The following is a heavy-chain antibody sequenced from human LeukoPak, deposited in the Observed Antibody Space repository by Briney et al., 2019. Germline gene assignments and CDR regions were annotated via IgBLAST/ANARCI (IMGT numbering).Heavy chain of an antibody. D-gene: IGHD3-10*01. Sequence: GESLKISCKGSGYSFTSYWIGWVRQMPGKGLEWMGIIYPGDSDTRYSPSFQGQVTISADKSISTAYLQWSSLKASDTAMYYCARGRGSGSYMGYWFDPWGQGTLVTVSS. J-gene: IGHJ5*02. CDR1: GYSFTSYW. CDR3: ARGRGSGSYMGYWFDP. CDR2: IYPGDSDT. V-gene: IGHV5-51*01.